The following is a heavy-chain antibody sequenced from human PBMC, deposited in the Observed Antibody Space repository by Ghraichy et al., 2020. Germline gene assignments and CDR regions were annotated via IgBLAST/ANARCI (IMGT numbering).Heavy chain of an antibody. Sequence: GGSLRLSCAASGFTVSSNYMSWVRQAPGKGLEWVSVIYSGGSTYYADSVKGRFTISRDNSKNTLYLQMNSLRAEDTAVYYCARESDYVWGSYLWGQGTLVTVSS. CDR3: ARESDYVWGSYL. CDR1: GFTVSSNY. CDR2: IYSGGST. D-gene: IGHD3-16*02. J-gene: IGHJ4*02. V-gene: IGHV3-66*01.